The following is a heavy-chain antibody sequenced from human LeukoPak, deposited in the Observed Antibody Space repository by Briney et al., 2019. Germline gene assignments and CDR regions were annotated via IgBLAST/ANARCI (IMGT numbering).Heavy chain of an antibody. CDR1: GFTFGGYG. V-gene: IGHV3-30*02. CDR2: VRYDSSNK. D-gene: IGHD1-26*01. Sequence: PGGSLRLSCAASGFTFGGYGMHWVRQAPGKGLEWVAFVRYDSSNKYYADSVKGRFTVSGDNSKNTLYLQMNSLRAEDTAVYYCATAYSGSSPGAFDIWGQGTMVTVSS. J-gene: IGHJ3*02. CDR3: ATAYSGSSPGAFDI.